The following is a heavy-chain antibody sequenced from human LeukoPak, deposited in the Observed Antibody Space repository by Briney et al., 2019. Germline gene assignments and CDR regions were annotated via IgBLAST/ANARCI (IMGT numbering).Heavy chain of an antibody. Sequence: PGGSLRLSCAASGFTFSSYSMNWVRQAPGKGLEPVSSVSSSSSYIYYADSVKGRFTISRDNAKNSLYLQMNSLRAEDTAVYYCARDLAAGFDYWGQGTLVTVSS. CDR3: ARDLAAGFDY. J-gene: IGHJ4*02. CDR1: GFTFSSYS. D-gene: IGHD6-19*01. CDR2: VSSSSSYI. V-gene: IGHV3-21*01.